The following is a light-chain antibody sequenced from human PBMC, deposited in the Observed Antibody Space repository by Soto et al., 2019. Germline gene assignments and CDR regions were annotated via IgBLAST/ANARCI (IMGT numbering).Light chain of an antibody. Sequence: EIVLRQSPATLSVSRGERSTLRSVASQSVSSNLAWYQQKPGQAPRLLIYGASTRATGIPARFSGSGSGTEFTLTISSLQSEDFAVYYCQQYNNWPPITFGQGTRLEI. CDR3: QQYNNWPPIT. CDR2: GAS. J-gene: IGKJ5*01. V-gene: IGKV3-15*01. CDR1: QSVSSN.